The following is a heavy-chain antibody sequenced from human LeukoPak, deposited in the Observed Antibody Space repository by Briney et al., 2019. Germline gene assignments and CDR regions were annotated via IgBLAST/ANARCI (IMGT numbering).Heavy chain of an antibody. CDR3: AKDLDGVYSYGTFDY. V-gene: IGHV3-33*06. D-gene: IGHD5-18*01. CDR2: IWYDGSNK. CDR1: GSTFSSYG. Sequence: GRSLRLSCAASGSTFSSYGMHWVRQAPGKGLEWVAVIWYDGSNKYYADSVKGRFTISRDNSKNTLYLQMNSLRAEDTAVYYCAKDLDGVYSYGTFDYWGQGTLVTVSS. J-gene: IGHJ4*02.